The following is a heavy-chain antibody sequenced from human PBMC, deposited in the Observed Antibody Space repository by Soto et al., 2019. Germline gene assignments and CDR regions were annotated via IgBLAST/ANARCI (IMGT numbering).Heavy chain of an antibody. Sequence: QVQLVESGGGVVQPGGSLRLSCAASGFSFNRYAIHWVRQAPGKGLEWVVLISSDGRDKYYADSVKGRFTISRDKSKNTLSLQMNSLETEDTAVYYCARAAEYTGSYFYYYGMDVWGQGTTVAVSS. V-gene: IGHV3-30*04. J-gene: IGHJ6*02. D-gene: IGHD1-1*01. CDR3: ARAAEYTGSYFYYYGMDV. CDR1: GFSFNRYA. CDR2: ISSDGRDK.